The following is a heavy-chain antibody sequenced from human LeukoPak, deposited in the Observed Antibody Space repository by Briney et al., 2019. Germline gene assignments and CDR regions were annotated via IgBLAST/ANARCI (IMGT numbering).Heavy chain of an antibody. D-gene: IGHD2-21*02. CDR2: INTNTGNP. J-gene: IGHJ3*02. CDR1: GYTFTSYA. Sequence: ASVKVSCKASGYTFTSYAMNWVRQAPGQGLEWMGWINTNTGNPTYAQGFTGRFVFSLDTSVSTAYLQISSLKAEDTAVYYCARSPVIFCGGDCYPQPDAFDIWGQGTMVTVSS. V-gene: IGHV7-4-1*02. CDR3: ARSPVIFCGGDCYPQPDAFDI.